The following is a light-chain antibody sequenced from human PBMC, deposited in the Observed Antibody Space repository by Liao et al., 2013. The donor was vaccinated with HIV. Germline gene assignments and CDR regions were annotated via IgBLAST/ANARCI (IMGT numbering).Light chain of an antibody. CDR2: QDS. CDR3: QVWHNSHDLV. V-gene: IGLV3-1*01. Sequence: SYELTQPPSVSVSPGQTASITCSGDKVGDKYACWYQQKPGQSPVLLIYQDSKRPSGIPERFSGSNSGNTATLTISRVEAGDEADYYCQVWHNSHDLVFGGGTKLTVL. J-gene: IGLJ3*02. CDR1: KVGDKY.